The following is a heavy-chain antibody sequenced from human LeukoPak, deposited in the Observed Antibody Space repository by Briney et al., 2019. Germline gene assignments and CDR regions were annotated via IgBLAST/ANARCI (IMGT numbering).Heavy chain of an antibody. CDR1: GFTFTTYA. CDR2: ISGGGDRT. Sequence: PGGSLRLSCAASGFTFTTYAMSWVRQAPGKGPEWVSGISGGGDRTYYTDSVKGRFATSRDNSKNTVYLQMNSLRAEDTAVYFCAKDRRDCSATTCSKYFYDLWGRGTLVTVSS. CDR3: AKDRRDCSATTCSKYFYDL. J-gene: IGHJ2*01. V-gene: IGHV3-23*01. D-gene: IGHD2-2*01.